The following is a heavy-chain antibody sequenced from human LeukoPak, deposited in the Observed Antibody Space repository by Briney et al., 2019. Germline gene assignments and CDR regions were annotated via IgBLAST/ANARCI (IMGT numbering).Heavy chain of an antibody. D-gene: IGHD2-15*01. V-gene: IGHV4-61*09. J-gene: IGHJ3*02. Sequence: PSQTLSLTCTVSGGSISSGSYYWSWIRQPAGKGLEWIGHVYTSGSTNYNPSLKSRVTISIDTSKDQFSLKLSSVTAADTAVYYCARPGLGFDAFDIWGQGTMVTVSS. CDR2: VYTSGST. CDR1: GGSISSGSYY. CDR3: ARPGLGFDAFDI.